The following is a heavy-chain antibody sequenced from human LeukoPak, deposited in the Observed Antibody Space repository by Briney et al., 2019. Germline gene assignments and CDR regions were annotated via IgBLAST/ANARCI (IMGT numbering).Heavy chain of an antibody. V-gene: IGHV3-7*01. CDR2: IKQDGSEK. Sequence: GGSLRLSCAASGFTFSSYWMSWVRQAPGKGLEWVANIKQDGSEKYYVDSVKGRFTISRDNAKNSLYLQMNSLRAEDTAVYYCARDTALYDFWSGYYDAFDIWGQGTMVTVSS. D-gene: IGHD3-3*01. CDR1: GFTFSSYW. J-gene: IGHJ3*02. CDR3: ARDTALYDFWSGYYDAFDI.